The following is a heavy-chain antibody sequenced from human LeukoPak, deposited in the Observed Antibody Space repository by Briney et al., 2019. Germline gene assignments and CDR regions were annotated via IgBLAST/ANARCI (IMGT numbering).Heavy chain of an antibody. CDR2: ISYDGSNK. CDR1: GFTSSSYA. D-gene: IGHD3-9*01. CDR3: AQNGLYYDILTGYFDY. V-gene: IGHV3-30-3*01. J-gene: IGHJ4*02. Sequence: GGSLRLSCAASGFTSSSYAMHWVRQAPGKGLEWVAVISYDGSNKYYADSVKGRFTISRDNSKNTLYLQMNSLRAEDTAVYYCAQNGLYYDILTGYFDYWGQGTLVTVSS.